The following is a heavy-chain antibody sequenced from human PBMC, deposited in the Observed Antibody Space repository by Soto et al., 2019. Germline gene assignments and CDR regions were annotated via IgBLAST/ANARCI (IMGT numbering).Heavy chain of an antibody. V-gene: IGHV4-39*01. Sequence: QLQLQESGPGLVKSSETLSLTCTVSGGSISSPHHWGWIRQPPGKGLEWIGSVFYSGSPYYSPSFKGRITVSVDTSNNQFSLRVRSVTATDTAVYFCARHYNTGAFFDYWGQGNLVTVSS. CDR2: VFYSGSP. CDR3: ARHYNTGAFFDY. J-gene: IGHJ4*02. D-gene: IGHD1-20*01. CDR1: GGSISSPHH.